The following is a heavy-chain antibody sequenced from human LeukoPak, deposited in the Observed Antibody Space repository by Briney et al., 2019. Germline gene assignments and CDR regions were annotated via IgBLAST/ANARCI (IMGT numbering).Heavy chain of an antibody. V-gene: IGHV3-11*04. Sequence: GGSLRLSCGASGFNFRDYYMSWIRQAPGKGLEWVSYISSSGSTIYYADSVKGRFTISRDNAKNSLYLQMNSLRAEDTAVYYCAELGITMIGGVWGKGTTVTISS. J-gene: IGHJ6*04. CDR3: AELGITMIGGV. CDR1: GFNFRDYY. D-gene: IGHD3-10*02. CDR2: ISSSGSTI.